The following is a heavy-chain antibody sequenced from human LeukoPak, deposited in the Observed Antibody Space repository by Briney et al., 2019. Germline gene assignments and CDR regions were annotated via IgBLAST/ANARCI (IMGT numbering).Heavy chain of an antibody. J-gene: IGHJ5*02. CDR3: ARGGPLVVGATNWFDP. D-gene: IGHD1-26*01. V-gene: IGHV1-46*01. CDR2: INPSGGST. CDR1: GYTFTSYY. Sequence: ASVKVSCKASGYTFTSYYMHWVRQAPGQGLEWMGIINPSGGSTSYAQKFQGRVTMTRDTSTSTVYMELSSLRSEDTAVYYCARGGPLVVGATNWFDPWGQGTLVIVSS.